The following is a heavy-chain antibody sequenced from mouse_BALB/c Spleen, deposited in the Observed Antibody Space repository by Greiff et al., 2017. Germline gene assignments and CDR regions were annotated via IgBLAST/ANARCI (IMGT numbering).Heavy chain of an antibody. CDR3: ARNTTNAMDY. J-gene: IGHJ4*01. CDR1: GFTFSSYA. D-gene: IGHD2-12*01. CDR2: ISSGGSYT. V-gene: IGHV5-9-4*01. Sequence: DVMLVESGGGLVKPGGSLKLSCAASGFTFSSYAMSWVRQSPEKRLEWVAEISSGGSYTYYPDTVTGRFTISRDNAKNTLYLEMSSLRSEDTAMYYCARNTTNAMDYWGQGTSVTVSS.